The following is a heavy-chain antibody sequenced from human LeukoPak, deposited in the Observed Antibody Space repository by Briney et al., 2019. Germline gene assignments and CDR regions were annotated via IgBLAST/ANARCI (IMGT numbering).Heavy chain of an antibody. CDR3: ARDRGDSIAAAGIDYYYYYYMDV. J-gene: IGHJ6*03. CDR2: ISSSSSYI. V-gene: IGHV3-21*01. D-gene: IGHD6-13*01. Sequence: GGSLRLSCAASGFTFSSYSMNWVRQAPGKGLEWVSSISSSSSYIYYADSVKGRFTISRDNAKNSLYLQMNSLRAEDTAVYYCARDRGDSIAAAGIDYYYYYYMDVWGKGTTVTISS. CDR1: GFTFSSYS.